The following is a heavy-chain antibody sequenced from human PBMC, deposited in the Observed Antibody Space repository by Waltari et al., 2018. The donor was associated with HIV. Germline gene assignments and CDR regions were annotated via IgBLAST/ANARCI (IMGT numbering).Heavy chain of an antibody. D-gene: IGHD3-16*02. CDR1: GYTFANYY. CDR2: IDPRNGKT. Sequence: QVQVVQSGAEVKRPGASATVSCVASGYTFANYYIHWVREAPGQGLEWMAMIDPRNGKTGYSQRLRGRITLTRDTSTNTLHMEVTSLTSDDTAVYYCVIGVHSANNYRLSPPYWNYWGQGTLVSVSS. V-gene: IGHV1-46*04. CDR3: VIGVHSANNYRLSPPYWNY. J-gene: IGHJ4*02.